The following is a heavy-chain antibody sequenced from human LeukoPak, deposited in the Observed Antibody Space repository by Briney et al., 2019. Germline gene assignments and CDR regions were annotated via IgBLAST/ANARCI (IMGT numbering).Heavy chain of an antibody. J-gene: IGHJ4*02. CDR1: GGTFSSYD. Sequence: SVKVSCKASGGTFSSYDISWVRQAPGQGLGWMGGIMPMFGKTNYAQKFQGRVTTTADKATSTEYMELSSLRSEHTAVYYCAGGRPDIVVVPATLRNYYFDYWGQGTLVTVSS. D-gene: IGHD2-2*01. CDR2: IMPMFGKT. CDR3: AGGRPDIVVVPATLRNYYFDY. V-gene: IGHV1-69*06.